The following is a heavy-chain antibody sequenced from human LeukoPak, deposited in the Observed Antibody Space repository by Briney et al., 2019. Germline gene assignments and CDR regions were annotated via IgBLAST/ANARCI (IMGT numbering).Heavy chain of an antibody. Sequence: ASVKVSYKASGYTFTSYYMHWVRQAPGQGLEWMGIINPSGGSTSYAQKFQGRVTMTRDTSTSTVYMELSSLRSEDTAVYYCARHYYDSSGYYYAQNFDYWGQGTLVTVSS. D-gene: IGHD3-22*01. CDR3: ARHYYDSSGYYYAQNFDY. V-gene: IGHV1-46*01. CDR1: GYTFTSYY. CDR2: INPSGGST. J-gene: IGHJ4*02.